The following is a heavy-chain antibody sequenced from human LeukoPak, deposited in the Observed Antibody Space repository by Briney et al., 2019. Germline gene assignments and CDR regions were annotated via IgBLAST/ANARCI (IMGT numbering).Heavy chain of an antibody. Sequence: GGSLRLSCAASGFSVSNNYMSWVRQAPGKGLEWVSVIYSGASTYHADSVKGRFTISRDNSKNTLHLQMNNLRAEDTAVYYCAGLRGYHYADAFDIWGQGTVVTVSS. V-gene: IGHV3-53*01. CDR1: GFSVSNNY. D-gene: IGHD3-22*01. CDR2: IYSGAST. CDR3: AGLRGYHYADAFDI. J-gene: IGHJ3*02.